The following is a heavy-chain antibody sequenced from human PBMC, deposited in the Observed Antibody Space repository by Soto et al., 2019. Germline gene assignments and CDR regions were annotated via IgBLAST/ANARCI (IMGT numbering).Heavy chain of an antibody. J-gene: IGHJ6*02. CDR3: ARDPGVRNGMDV. Sequence: EVQLVESGGGLVQPGGSLRLSCAASGFTVSSGYMTWVRQAPGKGLEWVSTIYSGGNTYYADSVKGRFIISRDNSDNTLFLQMSNLRAEDTAIYYCARDPGVRNGMDVWGQGTTVTVSS. CDR1: GFTVSSGY. D-gene: IGHD3-10*01. CDR2: IYSGGNT. V-gene: IGHV3-66*01.